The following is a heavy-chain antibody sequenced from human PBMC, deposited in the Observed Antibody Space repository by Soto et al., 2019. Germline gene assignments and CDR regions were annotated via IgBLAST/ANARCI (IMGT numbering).Heavy chain of an antibody. CDR1: GYTFTSYD. V-gene: IGHV1-8*01. CDR3: ARGGSGWYNYYYGMDI. J-gene: IGHJ6*02. CDR2: MNPNSGNT. D-gene: IGHD6-19*01. Sequence: ASVKVSCKASGYTFTSYDINWVRQATGQGLEWMGWMNPNSGNTGYAQKFQGRVTMTRNTSISTAYMELSSLRSEDTAVYYCARGGSGWYNYYYGMDIWGQGTTVTVSS.